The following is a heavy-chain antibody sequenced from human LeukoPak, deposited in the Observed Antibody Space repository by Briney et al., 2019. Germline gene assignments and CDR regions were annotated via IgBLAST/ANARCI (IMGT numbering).Heavy chain of an antibody. D-gene: IGHD6-19*01. CDR3: ARATPGFSSGWFNDWFYP. J-gene: IGHJ5*02. V-gene: IGHV4-39*07. CDR1: GGSISNNNYY. CDR2: IYYSGSP. Sequence: SETLSLTCTVSGGSISNNNYYWAWIRQPPGKGLECIASIYYSGSPYYTPTLKSRVTISVDTSKNQFSLNLSSVTAAYTAVYYCARATPGFSSGWFNDWFYPWGQGTLVTVSS.